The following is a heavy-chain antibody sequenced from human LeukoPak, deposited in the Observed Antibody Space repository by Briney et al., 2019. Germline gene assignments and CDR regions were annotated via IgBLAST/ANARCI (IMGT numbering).Heavy chain of an antibody. CDR2: IYHSGST. J-gene: IGHJ4*02. Sequence: SETLSLTCAVSGYSISSGYYWGSIRQPPGKGLEWIGSIYHSGSTYYNPSLKSRVTISVDTSKNQFSLKLSSVTAADTAVYYCARGYDILTGFRLDYWGQGTLVTVSS. D-gene: IGHD3-9*01. CDR1: GYSISSGYY. V-gene: IGHV4-38-2*01. CDR3: ARGYDILTGFRLDY.